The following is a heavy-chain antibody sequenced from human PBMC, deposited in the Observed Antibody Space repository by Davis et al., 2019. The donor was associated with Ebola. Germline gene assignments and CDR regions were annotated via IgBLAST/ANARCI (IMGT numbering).Heavy chain of an antibody. CDR3: ARLYWGYWYFDL. D-gene: IGHD2-8*02. V-gene: IGHV2-26*01. CDR1: GFSLSNARMG. CDR2: IFSNDEK. Sequence: SGPTLVKPTQTLTLTCTVSGFSLSNARMGVSWIRQPPGRALEWLAHIFSNDEKSYSTSLKSRLTISKDTSKSQVVLTMTNMDPVDTATYYCARLYWGYWYFDLWGRGTLVTVSS. J-gene: IGHJ2*01.